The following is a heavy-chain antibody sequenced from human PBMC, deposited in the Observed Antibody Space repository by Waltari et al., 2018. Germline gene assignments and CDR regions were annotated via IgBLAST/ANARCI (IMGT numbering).Heavy chain of an antibody. V-gene: IGHV1-2*06. Sequence: QVQLVQSGAEVKKPGASVKVSCKASGYTFTGYYIPWVRQAPGQGLEWMGRINPNSGGTNYAQKFQGRVTMTRDTSISTAYMELSRLRSDDTAVYYCARERVVAPNWFDPWGQGTLVTVSS. CDR1: GYTFTGYY. D-gene: IGHD3-22*01. CDR3: ARERVVAPNWFDP. CDR2: INPNSGGT. J-gene: IGHJ5*02.